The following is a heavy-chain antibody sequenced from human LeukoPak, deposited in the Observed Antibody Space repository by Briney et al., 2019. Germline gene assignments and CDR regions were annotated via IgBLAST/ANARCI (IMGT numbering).Heavy chain of an antibody. CDR2: ISSSSSTI. D-gene: IGHD2-2*01. CDR1: GFTFSSYA. V-gene: IGHV3-48*01. Sequence: GGSLRLSCAASGFTFSSYAMSWVRQAPGKGLEWVSYISSSSSTIHYADSVKGRFTISRENSKNTLYLQMNSLRVEDTAVYYCARGYCISTSCYVSGAWGQGALVTVSS. CDR3: ARGYCISTSCYVSGA. J-gene: IGHJ4*02.